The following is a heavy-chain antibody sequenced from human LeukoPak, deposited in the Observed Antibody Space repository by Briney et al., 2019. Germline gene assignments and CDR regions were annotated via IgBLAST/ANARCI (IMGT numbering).Heavy chain of an antibody. D-gene: IGHD3-10*01. Sequence: SETLSLTCDVFGDSISSHYWSWIRQPPGKGLEWIGYIYYSGTTSYNPSLKTRVTISIDTSKNQFSLKLSSVTAADTAVYYCARVLRPMASQYYFDYWGQGTLVTVSS. CDR2: IYYSGTT. CDR1: GDSISSHY. V-gene: IGHV4-59*11. CDR3: ARVLRPMASQYYFDY. J-gene: IGHJ4*02.